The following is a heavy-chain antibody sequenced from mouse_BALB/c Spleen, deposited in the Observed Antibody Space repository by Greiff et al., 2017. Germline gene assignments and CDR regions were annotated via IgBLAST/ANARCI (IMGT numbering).Heavy chain of an antibody. CDR2: IYPGDGDT. J-gene: IGHJ4*01. Sequence: QVQLQQSGPELVKPGASVKISCKASGYAFSSSWMNWVKQRPGQGLEWIGRIYPGDGDTNYNGKFKGKATLTADKSSSTAYMQLSSLTSVDSAVYFCARANWAYAMDYWGQGTSVTVSS. CDR3: ARANWAYAMDY. V-gene: IGHV1-82*01. D-gene: IGHD4-1*01. CDR1: GYAFSSSW.